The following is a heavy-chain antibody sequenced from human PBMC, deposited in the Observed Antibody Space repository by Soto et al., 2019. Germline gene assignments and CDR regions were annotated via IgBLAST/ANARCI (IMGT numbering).Heavy chain of an antibody. CDR3: ARGLEARYPPWFDP. V-gene: IGHV1-69*12. D-gene: IGHD6-6*01. CDR2: IIPIFGTA. Sequence: QVQLVQSGAEVKKPGSSVKVSCKASGGTFSSYAISWVRQAPGQGLEWMGGIIPIFGTANYAQKFQGRVTITADESTSTDYMELSSLRSEDTAVYYCARGLEARYPPWFDPWGQGTLVTVSS. CDR1: GGTFSSYA. J-gene: IGHJ5*02.